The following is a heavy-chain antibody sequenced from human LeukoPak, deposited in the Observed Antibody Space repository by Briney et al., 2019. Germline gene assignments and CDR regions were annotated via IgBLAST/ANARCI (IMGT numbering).Heavy chain of an antibody. J-gene: IGHJ4*02. CDR1: GYSIRSGDY. D-gene: IGHD3-3*01. CDR3: ARAPNYDFWSGYLDC. V-gene: IGHV4-38-2*02. CDR2: IYHSGST. Sequence: SETLSLTCTVSGYSIRSGDYWGWIRQPPGKGLEWIGNIYHSGSTYYNPSLKSRVIISVDTSKNHFSLKLSSVTAADRAVYYCARAPNYDFWSGYLDCWGQGTLVTVSS.